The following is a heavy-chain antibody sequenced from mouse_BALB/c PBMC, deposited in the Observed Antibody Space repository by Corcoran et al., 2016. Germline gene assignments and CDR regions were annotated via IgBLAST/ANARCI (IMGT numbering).Heavy chain of an antibody. CDR1: GYTFTSYV. Sequence: EVQLQQSGPALVNPGASVTMSCKASGYTFTSYVMHWVKQKPGQGLEWIGYINPYNDGTKYNEKFKGKATLTSDKSSSTAYMELSSLTSEDSAVYYCARSLGLRSYAMDYWGQGISVAVSS. CDR3: ARSLGLRSYAMDY. D-gene: IGHD3-1*01. V-gene: IGHV1S136*01. J-gene: IGHJ4*01. CDR2: INPYNDGT.